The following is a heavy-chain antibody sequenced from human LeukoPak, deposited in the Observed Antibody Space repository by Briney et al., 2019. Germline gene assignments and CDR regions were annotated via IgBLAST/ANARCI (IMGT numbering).Heavy chain of an antibody. J-gene: IGHJ6*04. CDR2: ISSSSSYI. Sequence: GGSLRLSCVASGFTFSSYSVNWVRQAPGKGLEWVSCISSSSSYIYYADSVKGRFTISRDNAKNSLYLQMNSLRAEDTGVYYCAELGITMIGGVWGKGTTVTISS. CDR1: GFTFSSYS. V-gene: IGHV3-21*01. D-gene: IGHD3-10*02. CDR3: AELGITMIGGV.